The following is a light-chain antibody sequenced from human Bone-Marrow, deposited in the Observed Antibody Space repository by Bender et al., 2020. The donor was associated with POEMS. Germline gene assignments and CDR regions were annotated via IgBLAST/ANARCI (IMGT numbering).Light chain of an antibody. J-gene: IGLJ2*01. V-gene: IGLV2-8*01. CDR1: SSNIGSNS. CDR2: EVK. Sequence: QSMLTQPPSVSAAPGQGVTISCSGSSSNIGSNSVSWYQQHPGTAPKLIIYEVKKRPSGVPDRFSGSRSGNTASLTVSGLQPEDEADYYCSSYSGTNNLLFGGGTKVTVL. CDR3: SSYSGTNNLL.